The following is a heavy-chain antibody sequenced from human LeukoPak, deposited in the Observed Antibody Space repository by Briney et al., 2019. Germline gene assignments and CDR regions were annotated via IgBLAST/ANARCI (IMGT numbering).Heavy chain of an antibody. D-gene: IGHD2-2*01. CDR2: IYYSGST. CDR1: GGSISSYY. CDR3: AREGCSSTSCYAGAAFDI. V-gene: IGHV4-59*01. Sequence: SETLSLTCTVSGGSISSYYWSWIRQPPGKGLEWIGYIYYSGSTNYNPSLKSRVTISVDTSKNQFSLKPSSVTAADTAVYYCAREGCSSTSCYAGAAFDIWGQGTMVTVSS. J-gene: IGHJ3*02.